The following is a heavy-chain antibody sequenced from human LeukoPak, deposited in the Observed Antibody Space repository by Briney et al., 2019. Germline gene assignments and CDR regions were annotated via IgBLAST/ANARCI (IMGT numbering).Heavy chain of an antibody. Sequence: ASVKVSCKASGYTFTKSYIHWVRQAPGQGLEWMGIINPSGGSTSYAQKFQGRVTMTRDTSTSTVYMELRSLRSDDTAVYYCASSLYSSGWYDSWGQGTLVTVSS. J-gene: IGHJ5*01. CDR3: ASSLYSSGWYDS. V-gene: IGHV1-46*01. CDR2: INPSGGST. D-gene: IGHD6-19*01. CDR1: GYTFTKSY.